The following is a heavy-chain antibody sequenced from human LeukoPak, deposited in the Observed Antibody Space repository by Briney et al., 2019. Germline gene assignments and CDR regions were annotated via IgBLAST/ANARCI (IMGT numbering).Heavy chain of an antibody. J-gene: IGHJ4*02. D-gene: IGHD1-26*01. Sequence: GGSLRLSCAASGFTFNMYCMNWVRQAPGKGLVWVSRISPDGRSTNYADFVKGRFTVSRDNAMNTVYLQMNSLRTEDTAVYYCVRGASGGHYVIDYWGQGTLVTVSS. CDR1: GFTFNMYC. CDR3: VRGASGGHYVIDY. V-gene: IGHV3-74*01. CDR2: ISPDGRST.